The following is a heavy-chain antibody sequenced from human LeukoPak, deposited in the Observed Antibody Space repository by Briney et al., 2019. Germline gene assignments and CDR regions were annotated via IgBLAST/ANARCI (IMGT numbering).Heavy chain of an antibody. CDR3: AGRGYSYRAFDY. CDR2: ISEDGSNR. CDR1: GFTFSSYA. Sequence: GGSLRLSCAASGFTFSSYAMQWVRQAPGKGLEWVAAISEDGSNRYYADSVKGRFTISRDNSKNTLYLQMNSLRAGDTAVYYCAGRGYSYRAFDYWGQGTLVTVSS. J-gene: IGHJ4*02. D-gene: IGHD5-18*01. V-gene: IGHV3-30*04.